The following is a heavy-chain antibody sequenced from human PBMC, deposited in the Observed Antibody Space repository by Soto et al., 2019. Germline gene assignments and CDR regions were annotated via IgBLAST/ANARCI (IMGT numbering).Heavy chain of an antibody. Sequence: GGSLRLSCAASGFTFSSYAMSWVRQAPGKGLEWVSGINGSGDKTYYADSVKGRFTISRDNSKNTLYLQMNSLRAEDTSVYYCAKEGGLSGSYYISSSYYFDYWGQGTLVTVSS. J-gene: IGHJ4*02. CDR3: AKEGGLSGSYYISSSYYFDY. D-gene: IGHD1-26*01. CDR2: INGSGDKT. CDR1: GFTFSSYA. V-gene: IGHV3-23*01.